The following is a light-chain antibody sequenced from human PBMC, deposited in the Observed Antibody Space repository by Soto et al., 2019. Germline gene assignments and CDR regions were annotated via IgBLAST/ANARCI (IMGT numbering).Light chain of an antibody. Sequence: QSVLTQPASVSGSPGQSITISCAGTRSDIGTYNFVSWYQQHPGKAPKLIIYDVSDRPSGISNRFSASKSGNTASLTISGLQADDEADYYCTSFSSTSTPWVFGGGTQLTVL. J-gene: IGLJ3*02. CDR2: DVS. CDR1: RSDIGTYNF. CDR3: TSFSSTSTPWV. V-gene: IGLV2-14*03.